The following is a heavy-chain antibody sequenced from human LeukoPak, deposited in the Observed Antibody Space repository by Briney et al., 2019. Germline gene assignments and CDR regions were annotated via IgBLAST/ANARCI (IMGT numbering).Heavy chain of an antibody. CDR3: ARDNSVGDNAWWFDP. CDR2: INPTGGST. J-gene: IGHJ5*02. V-gene: IGHV1-46*01. D-gene: IGHD1-26*01. Sequence: VTVSCKASGYTFTSYYMHWVRQAPGQGLEWMGLINPTGGSTGYAQKFQGRVTMTRHMSTSTDYMELSSLRSEDTAIYYCARDNSVGDNAWWFDPWGQGTLVTVSS. CDR1: GYTFTSYY.